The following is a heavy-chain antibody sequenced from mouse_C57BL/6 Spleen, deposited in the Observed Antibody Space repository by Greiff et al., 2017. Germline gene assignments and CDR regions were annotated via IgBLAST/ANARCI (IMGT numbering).Heavy chain of an antibody. Sequence: QVHVKQSGAELVKPGASVKISCKASGYAFSSYWMNWVKQRPGKGLEWIGQIYPGDGDPNYNGKFKGKATLTADKSSSTAYMQLSSLTSEDSAVYFGARYDYLLYYARDYWGQGTSVTVSS. CDR1: GYAFSSYW. CDR3: ARYDYLLYYARDY. CDR2: IYPGDGDP. V-gene: IGHV1-80*01. J-gene: IGHJ4*01. D-gene: IGHD2-4*01.